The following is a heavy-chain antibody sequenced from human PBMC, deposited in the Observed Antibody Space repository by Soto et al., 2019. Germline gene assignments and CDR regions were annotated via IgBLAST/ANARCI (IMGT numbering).Heavy chain of an antibody. CDR3: ARGPSLVEYYYYYYYMDV. D-gene: IGHD6-6*01. CDR1: GGSFSGYY. V-gene: IGHV4-34*01. J-gene: IGHJ6*03. CDR2: INHSGST. Sequence: SETMSLTCAVYGGSFSGYYWRWIRQPPGKGLEWIGEINHSGSTNYNPSLKSRVTISVDTSKNQFSLKLSSVTAADTAVYYCARGPSLVEYYYYYYYMDVWGKGTTVTVSS.